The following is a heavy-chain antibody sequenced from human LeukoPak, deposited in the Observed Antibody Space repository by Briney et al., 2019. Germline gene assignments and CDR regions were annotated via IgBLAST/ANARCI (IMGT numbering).Heavy chain of an antibody. V-gene: IGHV4-34*01. CDR3: ARGVGSSGSMYDY. Sequence: SETLSLTCAVYGGSFSGCYWSWIRQPPGKGLEWIGEINHSGSTNYNPSLKSRVTISVDTSKNQFSLKLSSVTAADTAVYYCARGVGSSGSMYDYWGQGTLVTVSS. CDR2: INHSGST. D-gene: IGHD3-22*01. J-gene: IGHJ4*02. CDR1: GGSFSGCY.